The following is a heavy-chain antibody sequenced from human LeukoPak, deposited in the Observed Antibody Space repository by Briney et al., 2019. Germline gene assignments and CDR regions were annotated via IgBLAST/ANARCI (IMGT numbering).Heavy chain of an antibody. CDR3: ARVSYSGSYHFDY. J-gene: IGHJ4*02. Sequence: GGSLRLSCAASGFTVGSNYMAWVRQAPGKGLEWVAAIYGTGRTYYAASVKGRFTISRDNSKNTLYLQMNSLTVEDTSFYYCARVSYSGSYHFDYWGQGALVTVSS. D-gene: IGHD1-26*01. V-gene: IGHV3-53*01. CDR1: GFTVGSNY. CDR2: IYGTGRT.